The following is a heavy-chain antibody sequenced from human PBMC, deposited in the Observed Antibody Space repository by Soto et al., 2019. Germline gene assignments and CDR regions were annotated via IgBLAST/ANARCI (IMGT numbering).Heavy chain of an antibody. J-gene: IGHJ6*02. CDR3: AGIAAAGMDYYYYGMDV. Sequence: QVQLMQSGAEVKKPGSSVKVSCKASGGTFSSYAISWVRQAPGQGLEWMGGIIPIFGTANYAQKFQGRVTITADKSTSTAYMELSSLRSEDTAVYYCAGIAAAGMDYYYYGMDVWGQGTTVTVSS. V-gene: IGHV1-69*06. CDR2: IIPIFGTA. CDR1: GGTFSSYA. D-gene: IGHD6-13*01.